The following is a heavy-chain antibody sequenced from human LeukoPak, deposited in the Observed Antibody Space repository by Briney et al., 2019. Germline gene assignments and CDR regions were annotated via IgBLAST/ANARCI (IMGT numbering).Heavy chain of an antibody. V-gene: IGHV3-11*01. D-gene: IGHD5-12*01. CDR1: GFTFSDYY. Sequence: GGSLRLSCAASGFTFSDYYMSWIRQAPGKGLEWVSYISSSGSTIYYADSVKGRFTISRDNAKNSLYLQMNSLRAEDTAVYYCARVKYSGYRRKVYYYYYYMDVWGKGTTVTISS. CDR2: ISSSGSTI. CDR3: ARVKYSGYRRKVYYYYYYMDV. J-gene: IGHJ6*03.